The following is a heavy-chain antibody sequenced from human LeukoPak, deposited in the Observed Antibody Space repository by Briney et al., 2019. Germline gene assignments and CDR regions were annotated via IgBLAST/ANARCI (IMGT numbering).Heavy chain of an antibody. V-gene: IGHV4-30-4*01. Sequence: SQTLSLTCTVSGGSISSDDYYWSWIRQPPGKGLGWIGYIYYSGSTYYNPSLKSRVTISVDTSKNQFSLKLSSVTAADTAVYYCARDSGYDLYYYYGMDVWGQGTTVTVSS. J-gene: IGHJ6*02. CDR3: ARDSGYDLYYYYGMDV. CDR2: IYYSGST. D-gene: IGHD5-12*01. CDR1: GGSISSDDYY.